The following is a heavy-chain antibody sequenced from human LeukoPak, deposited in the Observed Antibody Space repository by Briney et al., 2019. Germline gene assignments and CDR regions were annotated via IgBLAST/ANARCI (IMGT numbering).Heavy chain of an antibody. J-gene: IGHJ4*02. CDR3: AVDILTGYYRAGFDY. V-gene: IGHV3-23*01. D-gene: IGHD3-9*01. Sequence: PGGSLRLSCAASGFTFSSYAMSWVRQAPGKGLEWVSAISGSGGSTYYADSVKGRFTISRDNSKNTLYLQMNSLRVEDTAVYYCAVDILTGYYRAGFDYWGQGTLVTVSS. CDR2: ISGSGGST. CDR1: GFTFSSYA.